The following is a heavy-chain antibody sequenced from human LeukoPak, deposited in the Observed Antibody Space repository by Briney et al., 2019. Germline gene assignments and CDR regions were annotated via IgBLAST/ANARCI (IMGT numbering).Heavy chain of an antibody. V-gene: IGHV3-9*01. J-gene: IGHJ4*02. Sequence: GGSLRLSCAASGFTFDDYAMHWVRQAPGKGLEWVSGISWNSGSIGYADSVKGRFTISRDNAKNSLYLQMNSLRAEDTALYYCAKDEGYSSGWYGPENWGQGTLVTVSS. CDR2: ISWNSGSI. D-gene: IGHD6-19*01. CDR3: AKDEGYSSGWYGPEN. CDR1: GFTFDDYA.